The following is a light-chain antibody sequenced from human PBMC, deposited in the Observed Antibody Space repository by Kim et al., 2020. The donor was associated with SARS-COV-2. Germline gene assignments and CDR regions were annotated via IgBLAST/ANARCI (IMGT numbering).Light chain of an antibody. J-gene: IGKJ4*01. Sequence: ASLGDRVTITCRASQGINNNLAWYQQRPGKVRKLLMYAASTLHSGVPSRFSGSGSGTDFTLTISSLQSEDVATYYCQSYKSAPLSFGGGTKVDIK. CDR1: QGINNN. CDR2: AAS. V-gene: IGKV1-27*01. CDR3: QSYKSAPLS.